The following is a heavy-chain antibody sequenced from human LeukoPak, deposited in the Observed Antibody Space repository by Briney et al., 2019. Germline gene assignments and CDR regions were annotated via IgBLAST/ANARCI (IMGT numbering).Heavy chain of an antibody. CDR2: IYYSGST. CDR1: GGSISSSSYY. V-gene: IGHV4-39*01. CDR3: ARAPSIAVAGGDWFDP. Sequence: SETRSLTCTVSGGSISSSSYYWGWIRQPPGKGLEWIGSIYYSGSTYYYPSLKSRVTISVDTSKNRFSLKLSSVTASDTAVYYCARAPSIAVAGGDWFDPWGQGTLVTVSS. D-gene: IGHD6-19*01. J-gene: IGHJ5*02.